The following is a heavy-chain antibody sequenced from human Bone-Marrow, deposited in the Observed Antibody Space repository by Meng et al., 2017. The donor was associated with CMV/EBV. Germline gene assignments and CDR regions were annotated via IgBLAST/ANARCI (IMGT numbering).Heavy chain of an antibody. D-gene: IGHD5-18*01. CDR2: ISYDGSNK. V-gene: IGHV3-30*18. J-gene: IGHJ4*02. CDR1: GFTFSSYA. CDR3: AKSGYNYGGETDY. Sequence: GGSLRLSCAASGFTFSSYAMHWVRQAPGKGLEWVAVISYDGSNKYYADSVKGRFTISRDNSKNTLYLQMNSLREEDTAVYYCAKSGYNYGGETDYWGQGTLVTVSS.